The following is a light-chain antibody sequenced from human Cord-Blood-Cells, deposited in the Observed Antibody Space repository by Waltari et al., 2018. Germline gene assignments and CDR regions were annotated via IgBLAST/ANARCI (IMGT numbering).Light chain of an antibody. Sequence: QSALTQPASVSGSPGQSITISCTGTSSDVGGYNYVSWYQQHPGKAPKPMIYAVSNRPSGVSNRFSGSKSGNTASLTISVLQAEDEADYYCSSYTSSSTLVFGTGTKVTVL. CDR3: SSYTSSSTLV. V-gene: IGLV2-14*01. CDR1: SSDVGGYNY. CDR2: AVS. J-gene: IGLJ1*01.